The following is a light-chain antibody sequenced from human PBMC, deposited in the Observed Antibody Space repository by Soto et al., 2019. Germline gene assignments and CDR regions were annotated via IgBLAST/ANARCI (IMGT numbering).Light chain of an antibody. CDR1: QSISSW. V-gene: IGKV1-5*01. CDR2: DAS. Sequence: DIQMTQSPSTLSASLGDRVTITCRASQSISSWLSWYQQKPGKAPKLLIYDASSLESGVPSRFSGSGSGTEFTLIISSLQSEDSAVYYCQQYNSWLWTFGQGTKGDIK. CDR3: QQYNSWLWT. J-gene: IGKJ1*01.